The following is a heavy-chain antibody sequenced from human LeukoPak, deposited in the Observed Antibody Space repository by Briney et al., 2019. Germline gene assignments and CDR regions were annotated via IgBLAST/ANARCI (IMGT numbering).Heavy chain of an antibody. CDR1: GFTFNSYW. J-gene: IGHJ4*02. V-gene: IGHV3-7*01. D-gene: IGHD1-26*01. CDR3: ARDRLGSFSNFDC. Sequence: PGGSLRLSCTTSGFTFNSYWMTWVRQVPEKGLEWVATIKSDGGEKYYVDSVRGRFTISRDNTKNSMYLQMNSLTVEDTAVYYCARDRLGSFSNFDCWGQGALVTVSS. CDR2: IKSDGGEK.